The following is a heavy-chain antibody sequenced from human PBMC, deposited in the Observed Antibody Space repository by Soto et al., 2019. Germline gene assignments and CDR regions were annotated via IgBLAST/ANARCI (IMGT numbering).Heavy chain of an antibody. J-gene: IGHJ3*02. CDR3: ARVGVGSSGWYSAFDI. CDR2: IIPIFGTA. CDR1: GGTFSSYA. Sequence: RASVKVSCKASGGTFSSYAISWVRQAPGQGLEWMGGIIPIFGTANYAQKFQGRVTITADESTSTAYMELSSLRSEDTAVYYCARVGVGSSGWYSAFDIWGQGTMVTVSS. V-gene: IGHV1-69*13. D-gene: IGHD6-19*01.